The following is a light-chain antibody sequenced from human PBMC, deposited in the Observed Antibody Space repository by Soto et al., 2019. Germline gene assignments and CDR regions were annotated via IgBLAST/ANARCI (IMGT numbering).Light chain of an antibody. CDR3: CSYAGTDTMI. J-gene: IGLJ2*01. Sequence: HSPVTQHASVSGSPGQAVTISCTGTISDVGSYNLVSWYQQPPGEAPKLMIYEGSKRPSGVSNRFSGSKYGNTASLTISGLQAEDEADYCCCSYAGTDTMIFGGGTKVTV. CDR2: EGS. CDR1: ISDVGSYNL. V-gene: IGLV2-23*01.